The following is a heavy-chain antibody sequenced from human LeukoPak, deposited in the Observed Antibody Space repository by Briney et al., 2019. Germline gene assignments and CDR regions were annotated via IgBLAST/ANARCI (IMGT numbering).Heavy chain of an antibody. J-gene: IGHJ4*02. V-gene: IGHV3-21*01. CDR3: AKTTSSGWN. CDR2: ISSGSRYI. Sequence: GGSLRLSCAASGLTFSSYTMNWVRQAPGKGLEWVSSISSGSRYIYYADSVKGRFTISRDNAKNPLYLRMNSLRAEDTAVYYCAKTTSSGWNWGQGTLVTVSS. D-gene: IGHD6-19*01. CDR1: GLTFSSYT.